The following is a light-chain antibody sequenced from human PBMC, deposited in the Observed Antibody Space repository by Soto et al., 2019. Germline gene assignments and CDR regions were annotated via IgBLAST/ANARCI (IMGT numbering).Light chain of an antibody. CDR3: SSYTDSSNYV. Sequence: LTQPASVSGSPGQSITISCTGTSSDLAIYNYVSWYQQQPGKAPKLMIYQVTNRPSGVSNRFSGSRPGNTASLTISGLQAEDEADYYCSSYTDSSNYVFGTGTKVTVL. J-gene: IGLJ1*01. CDR1: SSDLAIYNY. CDR2: QVT. V-gene: IGLV2-14*01.